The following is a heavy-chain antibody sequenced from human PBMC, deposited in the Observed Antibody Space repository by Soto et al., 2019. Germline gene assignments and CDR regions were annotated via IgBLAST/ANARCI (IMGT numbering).Heavy chain of an antibody. Sequence: PSETLSLTCTVSGGSMSSGGYYWSWIRQHPGKGLEWIGYIYYSGSTYYNPSLKSRVTISVDTSKNQFSLKLSSVTAADTAVYYCARKEDCSSTSCYRGLSAFDIWGQGTMVTVSS. D-gene: IGHD2-2*01. CDR3: ARKEDCSSTSCYRGLSAFDI. CDR2: IYYSGST. CDR1: GGSMSSGGYY. V-gene: IGHV4-31*03. J-gene: IGHJ3*02.